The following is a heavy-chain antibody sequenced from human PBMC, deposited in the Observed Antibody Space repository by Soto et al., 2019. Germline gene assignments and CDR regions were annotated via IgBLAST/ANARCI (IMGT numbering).Heavy chain of an antibody. CDR3: STRGYGSGSYYKSYYYYGMDV. CDR2: IKSKTDGGTT. D-gene: IGHD3-10*01. V-gene: IGHV3-15*07. CDR1: GFTFSNAW. Sequence: GGSLRLSCAASGFTFSNAWMNWVRQAPGKGLEWVGRIKSKTDGGTTDYTAPVKGRFTISRDDSKNTLYLQMNRLKTEVTAVYYCSTRGYGSGSYYKSYYYYGMDVWGQGTTVTVSS. J-gene: IGHJ6*02.